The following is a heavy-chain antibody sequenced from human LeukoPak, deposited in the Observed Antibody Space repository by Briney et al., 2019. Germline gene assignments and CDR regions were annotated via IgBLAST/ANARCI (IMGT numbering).Heavy chain of an antibody. CDR3: ARGLYYYDSSGYYSAKVDY. Sequence: SETLSLTCAVYGGSFSGYYWSWIRQPPGKGLEWIGEINHSGSTNYNPSLKSRVTMSVDTSKNQFSLKLSSVTAADTAVYYCARGLYYYDSSGYYSAKVDYWGQGTLVTVSS. CDR1: GGSFSGYY. V-gene: IGHV4-34*01. D-gene: IGHD3-22*01. CDR2: INHSGST. J-gene: IGHJ4*02.